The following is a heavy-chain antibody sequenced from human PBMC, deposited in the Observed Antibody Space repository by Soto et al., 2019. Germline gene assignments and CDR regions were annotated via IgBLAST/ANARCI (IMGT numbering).Heavy chain of an antibody. CDR1: GGSISSGDYY. Sequence: LTCTVSGGSISSGDYYWSWIRQPPGKGLEWIGYIYYSGSTYYNPSLKSRVTISVDTSKNQFSLKLSSVTAADTAVYYCARAEVYYYGSGSYYRGSPHHNWFDPWGQGTLVTVSS. CDR2: IYYSGST. J-gene: IGHJ5*02. CDR3: ARAEVYYYGSGSYYRGSPHHNWFDP. D-gene: IGHD3-10*01. V-gene: IGHV4-30-4*01.